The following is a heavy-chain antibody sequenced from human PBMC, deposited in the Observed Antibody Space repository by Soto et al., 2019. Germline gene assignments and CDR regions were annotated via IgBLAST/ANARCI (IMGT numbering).Heavy chain of an antibody. CDR3: ARWGTTGGLDV. CDR2: TSYDGSDK. Sequence: VQLVESGGGVVQPGTSLRVSCVGSGFTFRSYVIHWVRQAPGKGLEWVALTSYDGSDKYYDDSVRGRFTISRDNSRNTVDLQMDRLRLEDTALYYCARWGTTGGLDVWGQGTLVSVSS. V-gene: IGHV3-30*19. D-gene: IGHD3-16*01. J-gene: IGHJ1*01. CDR1: GFTFRSYV.